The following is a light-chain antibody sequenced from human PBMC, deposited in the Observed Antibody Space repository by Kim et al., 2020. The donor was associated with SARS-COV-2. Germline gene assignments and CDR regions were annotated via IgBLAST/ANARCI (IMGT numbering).Light chain of an antibody. CDR3: SSYASSNNWV. V-gene: IGLV2-8*01. CDR2: DVN. Sequence: QSVTISCPVTSRDVGTYTYVSWYQQHPGKAPKLMIYDVNKRPSGVPDRFSGSKSGNTASLTVSGLQAGDEADYYCSSYASSNNWVFGGGTQLTVL. J-gene: IGLJ3*02. CDR1: SRDVGTYTY.